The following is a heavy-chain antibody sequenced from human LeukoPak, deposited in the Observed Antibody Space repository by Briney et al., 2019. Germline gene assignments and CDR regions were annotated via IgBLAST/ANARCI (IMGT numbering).Heavy chain of an antibody. CDR1: GFTFSSYS. J-gene: IGHJ6*02. CDR3: ARDNSYCSGGSCYSYGMDV. CDR2: ISSSRSYI. V-gene: IGHV3-21*01. Sequence: PGGSLRLSCEASGFTFSSYSMNWVRQAPGKGLEWVSSISSSRSYIYYADSVKGRFTISRDNAKSSLYLQMNSLRAEDTAVYYCARDNSYCSGGSCYSYGMDVWGQGTTVTVSS. D-gene: IGHD2-15*01.